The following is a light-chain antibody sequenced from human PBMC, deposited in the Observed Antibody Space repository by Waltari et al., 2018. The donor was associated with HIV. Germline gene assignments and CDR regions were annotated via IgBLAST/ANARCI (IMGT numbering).Light chain of an antibody. CDR2: GAS. CDR3: QQYNNWPPWT. Sequence: EIVMTQSPGTLSVSPGERATLSCRAIQSVSSKLAWYQQKPGQAPRLLIYGASTRATGIPGRFSGSGSGTEFTLTISSLQSEDSAVYYCQQYNNWPPWTFGQGTKVEIK. CDR1: QSVSSK. V-gene: IGKV3-15*01. J-gene: IGKJ1*01.